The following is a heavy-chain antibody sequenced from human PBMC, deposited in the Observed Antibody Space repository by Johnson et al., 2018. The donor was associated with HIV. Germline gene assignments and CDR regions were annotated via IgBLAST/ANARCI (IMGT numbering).Heavy chain of an antibody. CDR1: GFSFDDYA. CDR3: ARAPEVRGVDAFDV. J-gene: IGHJ3*01. Sequence: EVQLVESGGGVVRPGGSLRLSCAASGFSFDDYAMSWVRQVPGKGLEWVSRINWNGGSTGYADSVKGRSTISRDNAKNSVYLQMNSLEAEDTAVYYCARAPEVRGVDAFDVWGQGTVVTVSS. CDR2: INWNGGST. D-gene: IGHD3-10*01. V-gene: IGHV3-20*04.